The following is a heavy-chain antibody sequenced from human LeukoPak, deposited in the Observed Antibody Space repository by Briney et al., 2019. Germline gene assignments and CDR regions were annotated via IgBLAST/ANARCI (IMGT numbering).Heavy chain of an antibody. CDR3: ASTSSSWYNYYYYYMDV. CDR2: IYYSGST. CDR1: GGSISSYY. D-gene: IGHD6-13*01. Sequence: SETLSLTCTVSGGSISSYYWSWIRQPPGKGLEWIGYIYYSGSTNYNPSLKSRVTISVDTSKNQFPLKLSSVTAADTAVYYCASTSSSWYNYYYYYMDVWGKGTTVTVSS. V-gene: IGHV4-59*01. J-gene: IGHJ6*03.